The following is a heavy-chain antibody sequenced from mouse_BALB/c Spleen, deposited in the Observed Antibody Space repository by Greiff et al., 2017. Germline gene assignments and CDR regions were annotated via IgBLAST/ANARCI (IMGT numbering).Heavy chain of an antibody. CDR3: AYDYDWFAY. Sequence: QVQLKESGAELARPGASVKMSCKASGYTFTSYTMHWVKQRPGQGLEWIGYINPSSGYTNYNQKFKDKATLTADKSSSTAYMQLSSLTSEDSAVYYCAYDYDWFAYWGQGTLVTVSA. D-gene: IGHD2-4*01. V-gene: IGHV1-4*01. CDR2: INPSSGYT. J-gene: IGHJ3*01. CDR1: GYTFTSYT.